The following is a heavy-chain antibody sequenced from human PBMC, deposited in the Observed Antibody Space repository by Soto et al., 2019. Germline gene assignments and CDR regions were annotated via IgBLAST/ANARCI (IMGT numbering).Heavy chain of an antibody. CDR1: GGSISSGDYS. D-gene: IGHD6-13*01. CDR3: ARVFSDSSSFFDP. V-gene: IGHV4-30-2*01. Sequence: SETLSLTCAVSGGSISSGDYSWNWIRQPPGKGLEWIGYIYYGGSTYYNPSLQSRVTISVDTSKNQFSLKLSSVTAADTAVYYCARVFSDSSSFFDPWGQGTLVTVSS. CDR2: IYYGGST. J-gene: IGHJ5*02.